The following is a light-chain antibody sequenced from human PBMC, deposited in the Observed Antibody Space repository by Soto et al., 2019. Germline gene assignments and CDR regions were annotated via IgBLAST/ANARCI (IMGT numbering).Light chain of an antibody. CDR1: QSLSSSY. CDR2: GAS. J-gene: IGKJ2*01. Sequence: VLTQSPGTLSWSPGERATLSCRASQSLSSSYLTWYQQKPGQAPSLRIYGASSRATGIPERFSGYGSGTDFSLTISRLEPKDVEVYYCQQYDSRTYTFSQGTKLEIK. CDR3: QQYDSRTYT. V-gene: IGKV3-20*01.